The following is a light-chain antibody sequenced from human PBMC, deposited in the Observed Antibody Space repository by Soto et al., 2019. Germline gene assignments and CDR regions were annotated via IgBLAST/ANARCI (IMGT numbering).Light chain of an antibody. CDR2: GAS. Sequence: EIVMTQSPATLSVSPGERATLSCRASQSVSSNVIWFQQKPGQAPRLLIYGASTRATGIPARFSGSGSGTEFTLTISSLQSEDFAVYYCQHYNIWPRTFGPGTKVDIK. CDR3: QHYNIWPRT. J-gene: IGKJ3*01. CDR1: QSVSSN. V-gene: IGKV3-15*01.